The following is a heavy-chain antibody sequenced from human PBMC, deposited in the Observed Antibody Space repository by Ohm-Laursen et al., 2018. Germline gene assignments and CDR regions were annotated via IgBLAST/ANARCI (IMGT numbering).Heavy chain of an antibody. CDR3: ARDRVDGYDPWGGMDV. CDR1: GCSISSGGYY. V-gene: IGHV4-31*03. J-gene: IGHJ6*02. D-gene: IGHD5-12*01. Sequence: SQTLSLTCTVSGCSISSGGYYWSWIRQHPGKGLEWIGYIYYCGSTYYNPSLKSRVTISVDTSKNQFALKLRSVYAADEAVYYCARDRVDGYDPWGGMDVWGQGTTVTVS. CDR2: IYYCGST.